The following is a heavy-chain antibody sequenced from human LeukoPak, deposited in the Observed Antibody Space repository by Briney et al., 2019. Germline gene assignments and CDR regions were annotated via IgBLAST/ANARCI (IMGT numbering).Heavy chain of an antibody. CDR1: GFTFSSYG. V-gene: IGHV3-30*02. J-gene: IGHJ4*02. CDR2: IRYDGSNK. Sequence: PGGSLRLSCAASGFTFSSYGMHWVRQAPGKGLEWVAFIRYDGSNKYYADPVKGRFTISRDNSKNSLYLQMNSLRADDTAVYYCARDRSSTWSLDYWGQGTLVTVSS. CDR3: ARDRSSTWSLDY. D-gene: IGHD6-13*01.